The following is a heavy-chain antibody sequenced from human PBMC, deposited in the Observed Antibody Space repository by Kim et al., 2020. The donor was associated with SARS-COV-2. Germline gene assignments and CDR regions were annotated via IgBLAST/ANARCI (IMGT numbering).Heavy chain of an antibody. CDR1: GYTFTAYY. J-gene: IGHJ4*02. V-gene: IGHV1-2*06. Sequence: ASVKVSCKASGYTFTAYYMHWVRQAPGQGLEWMGRIDPSSGGTNYAQKFQDRVTMTGDTSISTAYMELNRLISDDTAVYYCASRIAAIEAVPDYWGQGTLVTVSS. CDR3: ASRIAAIEAVPDY. D-gene: IGHD6-25*01. CDR2: IDPSSGGT.